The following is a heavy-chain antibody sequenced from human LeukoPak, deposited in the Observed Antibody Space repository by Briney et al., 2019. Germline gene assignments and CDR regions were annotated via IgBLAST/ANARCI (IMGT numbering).Heavy chain of an antibody. D-gene: IGHD6-6*01. V-gene: IGHV4-4*07. Sequence: SETLSLTCTVSGGSISSYYWSWIRQPAGKGLEWIGRIYDSGDTHYNPSLESRVTMSVDTSKNQFSLKLSSVTAADTAVYYCARRISLVRDTYAFDIWGQGTMVTVSS. CDR2: IYDSGDT. J-gene: IGHJ3*02. CDR3: ARRISLVRDTYAFDI. CDR1: GGSISSYY.